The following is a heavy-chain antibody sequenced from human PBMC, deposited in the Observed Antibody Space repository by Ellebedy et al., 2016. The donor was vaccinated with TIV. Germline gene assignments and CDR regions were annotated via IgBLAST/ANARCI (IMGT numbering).Heavy chain of an antibody. CDR2: ITELGGNT. D-gene: IGHD4-23*01. CDR3: ASDPVGVGPAFDV. J-gene: IGHJ3*01. V-gene: IGHV3-23*01. Sequence: GESLKISCAASGLTFSSHAMSWVRHAPGKGLAWVSSITELGGNTYYADSVKGRFTISRDNSKDTLFLQMNRRRAEDTAIYFCASDPVGVGPAFDVWGQGTMVTVSS. CDR1: GLTFSSHA.